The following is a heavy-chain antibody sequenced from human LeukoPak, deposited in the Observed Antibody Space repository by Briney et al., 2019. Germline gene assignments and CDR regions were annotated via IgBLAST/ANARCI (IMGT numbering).Heavy chain of an antibody. CDR1: GYAFTKSDY. V-gene: IGHV1-46*01. CDR2: INPSDGTT. J-gene: IGHJ4*02. CDR3: ARGPTDMDFDY. Sequence: GASVKVSCKSSGYAFTKSDYIHWVRQAPGQGLEWMGIINPSDGTTFYAQKFQGRVTLTRDTSTNTVFMELSSLRSDDTAVFYCARGPTDMDFDYWGQESLVTVSS.